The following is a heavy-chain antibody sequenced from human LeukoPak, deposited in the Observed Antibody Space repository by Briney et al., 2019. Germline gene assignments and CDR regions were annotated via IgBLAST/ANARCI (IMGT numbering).Heavy chain of an antibody. CDR1: GYTFTSYA. CDR2: INTNTGNP. CDR3: AREGNGYCSSTSCQTFDY. Sequence: ASVKVSCKASGYTFTSYAMNWVRQAPGQGLEWMGWINTNTGNPTYAQGFTGRFVFSLDTSVSTAYLQISSLKAEGTAVYYCAREGNGYCSSTSCQTFDYWGQGTLVTVSS. J-gene: IGHJ4*02. D-gene: IGHD2-2*01. V-gene: IGHV7-4-1*02.